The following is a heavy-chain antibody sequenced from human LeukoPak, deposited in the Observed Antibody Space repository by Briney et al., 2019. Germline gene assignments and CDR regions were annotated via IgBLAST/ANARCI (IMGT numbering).Heavy chain of an antibody. J-gene: IGHJ4*02. CDR2: ISYDGSNK. CDR3: AKARRGLVYFDY. V-gene: IGHV3-30*18. Sequence: GGSLRLSCAASGFTFSSYGMHWVRQAPGKGLEWAAVISYDGSNKYYADSVKGRFTISRDNSKNTLYLQMNSLRAEDTAVYYCAKARRGLVYFDYWGQGTLVTVSS. CDR1: GFTFSSYG. D-gene: IGHD6-19*01.